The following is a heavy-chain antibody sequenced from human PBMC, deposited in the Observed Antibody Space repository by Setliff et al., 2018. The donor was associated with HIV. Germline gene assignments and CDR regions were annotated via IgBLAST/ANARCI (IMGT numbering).Heavy chain of an antibody. V-gene: IGHV3-15*05. D-gene: IGHD3-9*01. CDR2: IRSKVDGGAA. Sequence: GGSLRLSCAASGFTFSNAWMNWVRQAPGKGLEWVGRIRSKVDGGAADYAAPVKGRFTISRDDSKNTLCLQMSSLKTEDTAVYYCTTESVFLDYFFDYWGQGTLVTVSS. CDR1: GFTFSNAW. J-gene: IGHJ4*02. CDR3: TTESVFLDYFFDY.